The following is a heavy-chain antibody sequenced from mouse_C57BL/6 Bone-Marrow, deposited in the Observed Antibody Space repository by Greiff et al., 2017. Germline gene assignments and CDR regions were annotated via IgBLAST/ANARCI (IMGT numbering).Heavy chain of an antibody. J-gene: IGHJ1*03. D-gene: IGHD2-2*01. Sequence: QVQLQQSGAELVRPGASVKLSCKASGYTFTDYYINWVKQRPGQGLEWIARIYSGSGNTYYNEKFKGKATLTADKSSSTAYMQLSSLTSEDSAVYFCARRGGLRLYFDVWGTETTVTVAS. CDR3: ARRGGLRLYFDV. V-gene: IGHV1-76*01. CDR2: IYSGSGNT. CDR1: GYTFTDYY.